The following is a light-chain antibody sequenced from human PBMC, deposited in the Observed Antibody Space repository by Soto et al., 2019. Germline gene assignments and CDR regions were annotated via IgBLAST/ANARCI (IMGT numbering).Light chain of an antibody. V-gene: IGLV2-23*01. CDR3: CAYAGSSTYV. Sequence: QSALTQPASVSGSPGQSITISCTGTSSDIGGHDYVFWYQQHPGKAPKLMIYEGSKRPSGVSNRFSGSKSGNTASLTISGLQAEDETDYYCCAYAGSSTYVFGSGTKVTVL. CDR2: EGS. J-gene: IGLJ1*01. CDR1: SSDIGGHDY.